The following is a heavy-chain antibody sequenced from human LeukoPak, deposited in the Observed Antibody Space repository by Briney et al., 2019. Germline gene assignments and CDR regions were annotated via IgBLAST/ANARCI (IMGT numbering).Heavy chain of an antibody. V-gene: IGHV1-2*02. D-gene: IGHD3-9*01. CDR1: GYIFTAYY. J-gene: IGHJ4*02. CDR2: IDPDSGDT. Sequence: ASVKVSCKASGYIFTAYYLHWVRQAPGQGLESMGWIDPDSGDTKFAQKSQGRVSMTRDTSISTAYMELSGLRSDDTAYYFCARVQYYNILTGSFQYWGQGTLVTVSS. CDR3: ARVQYYNILTGSFQY.